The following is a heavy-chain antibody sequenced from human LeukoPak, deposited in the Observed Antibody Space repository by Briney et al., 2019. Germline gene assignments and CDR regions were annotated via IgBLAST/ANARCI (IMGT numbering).Heavy chain of an antibody. V-gene: IGHV4-31*03. Sequence: PSETLSLTCTVSGGSISSGGYYWSWLRQHPGQGLEWIGYIYYSGSTYYNPSLKSRVTISVDTSKNQFSLKLSSVTAADTAVYYCARGSYYYGSGSYYYFDYWGQGTLVTVSS. J-gene: IGHJ4*02. CDR1: GGSISSGGYY. D-gene: IGHD3-10*01. CDR3: ARGSYYYGSGSYYYFDY. CDR2: IYYSGST.